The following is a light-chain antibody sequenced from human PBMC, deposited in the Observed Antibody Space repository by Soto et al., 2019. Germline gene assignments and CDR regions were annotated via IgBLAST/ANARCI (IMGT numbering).Light chain of an antibody. CDR2: GAS. V-gene: IGKV3-20*01. CDR3: QQYGNSPIT. J-gene: IGKJ5*01. Sequence: MVVALSSRNKSLSLGDRATLCCRASQSVSTYLAWYQQKPGQAPRLLIYGASSRATGIADRFSGSGSGTDFTLTISRLEPEDFAVYNCQQYGNSPITFGQGTRLEIK. CDR1: QSVSTY.